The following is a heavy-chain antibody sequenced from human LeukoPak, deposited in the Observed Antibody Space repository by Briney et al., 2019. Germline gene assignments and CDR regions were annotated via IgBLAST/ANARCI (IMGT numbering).Heavy chain of an antibody. V-gene: IGHV1-2*02. D-gene: IGHD2-2*01. CDR3: ARGPLYCTTTSCRSNWFGP. CDR2: VHPDSGET. J-gene: IGHJ5*02. Sequence: ASVRVSCKASGDTFTGHYMHWVRQVPGQGLEWMGWVHPDSGETNYAQKFQGRVSVTRDTSISTVYMEMSGLLSDDTAVYYCARGPLYCTTTSCRSNWFGPWGQGTPVTVSS. CDR1: GDTFTGHY.